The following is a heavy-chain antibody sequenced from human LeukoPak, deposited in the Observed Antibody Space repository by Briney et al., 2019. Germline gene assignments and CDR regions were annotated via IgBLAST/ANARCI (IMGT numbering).Heavy chain of an antibody. Sequence: SETLSLTCTVSGGSISSGGYCWSWIRQHPGKGLEWIGYIYYSGSTYYNPSLKSRVTISVDTSKNQFSLKLSSVTAADTAVYYCARDIKHEGYCSGGSCYSLWFDPWGQGTLVTVSS. D-gene: IGHD2-15*01. CDR1: GGSISSGGYC. V-gene: IGHV4-31*03. J-gene: IGHJ5*02. CDR2: IYYSGST. CDR3: ARDIKHEGYCSGGSCYSLWFDP.